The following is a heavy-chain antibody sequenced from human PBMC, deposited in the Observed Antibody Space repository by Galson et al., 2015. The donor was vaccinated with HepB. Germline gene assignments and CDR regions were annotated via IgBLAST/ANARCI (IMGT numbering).Heavy chain of an antibody. CDR3: ALYCSETGCSPGFYYYGLDV. D-gene: IGHD2-2*01. CDR2: VYYSGST. V-gene: IGHV4-61*08. J-gene: IGHJ6*02. Sequence: SETLSLTCTVSSGSVSSTGYYWTWIRQPPGKKLEWIGYVYYSGSTNYNPSLKSRVTISLDRSKNQFSLKLSSVTAADTAMYYCALYCSETGCSPGFYYYGLDVWGQGTSVTVSS. CDR1: SGSVSSTGYY.